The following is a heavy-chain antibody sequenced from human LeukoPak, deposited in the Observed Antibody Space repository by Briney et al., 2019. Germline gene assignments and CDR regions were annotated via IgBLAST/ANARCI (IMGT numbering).Heavy chain of an antibody. CDR1: GFTFSSYS. CDR2: ISSSSSYI. Sequence: GGSLRLSCAASGFTFSSYSMNWVRQAPGKGLEWVSFISSSSSYIYYADSVKGRFTISRDNAKNSLYLQMNSLRAEDTAVYYCARAGGWGYSSSSGYYFDYWGQGTLVTVSS. V-gene: IGHV3-21*01. CDR3: ARAGGWGYSSSSGYYFDY. D-gene: IGHD6-6*01. J-gene: IGHJ4*02.